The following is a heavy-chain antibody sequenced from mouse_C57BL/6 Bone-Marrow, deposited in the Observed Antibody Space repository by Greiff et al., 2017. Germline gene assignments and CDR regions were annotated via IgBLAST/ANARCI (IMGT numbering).Heavy chain of an antibody. CDR3: ARSDYYDYDWFAY. D-gene: IGHD2-4*01. J-gene: IGHJ3*01. CDR2: IYPRRGNT. V-gene: IGHV1-81*01. Sequence: QVQLQQSGAELARPGASVQLSCKASGYTFTSYGISWVKQRTGQGLEWIGEIYPRRGNTYYNEKFKGKANLTEDTSSSTAYMELRSLTSEDSAVYFCARSDYYDYDWFAYWGQGTLVTVSA. CDR1: GYTFTSYG.